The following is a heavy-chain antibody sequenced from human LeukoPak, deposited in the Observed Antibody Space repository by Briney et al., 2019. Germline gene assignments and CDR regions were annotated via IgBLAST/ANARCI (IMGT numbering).Heavy chain of an antibody. D-gene: IGHD5-12*01. CDR1: GFTFDDYG. CDR2: INWNGGST. CDR3: ARIIVATISGGAFDI. V-gene: IGHV3-20*04. Sequence: PGGSLRLSCAASGFTFDDYGMSWVRQAPGKGLEWVSGINWNGGSTGYAGSVKGRFTISRDNAKNSLYLQMNSLRAEDTALYYCARIIVATISGGAFDIWGQGTMVTVSS. J-gene: IGHJ3*02.